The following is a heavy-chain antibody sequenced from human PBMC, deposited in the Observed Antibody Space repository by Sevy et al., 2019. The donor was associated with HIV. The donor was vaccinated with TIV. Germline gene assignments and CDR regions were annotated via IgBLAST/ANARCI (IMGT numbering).Heavy chain of an antibody. Sequence: GGSLRLSCVISGFTFSSYEMNWVRQAPGKGLEWVSHISNIGSIIYYEDSVKGRFTISRDNAKNSLYLQMNSLRAEDTAVYYCAREDGSRQYFQYWGQGTLVTVSS. CDR1: GFTFSSYE. J-gene: IGHJ1*01. D-gene: IGHD6-13*01. CDR2: ISNIGSII. V-gene: IGHV3-48*03. CDR3: AREDGSRQYFQY.